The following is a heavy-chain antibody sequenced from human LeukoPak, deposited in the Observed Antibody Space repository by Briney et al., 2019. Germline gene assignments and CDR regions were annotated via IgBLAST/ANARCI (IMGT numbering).Heavy chain of an antibody. J-gene: IGHJ4*02. CDR1: GYTFINYA. CDR2: INAGNGNT. V-gene: IGHV1-3*01. D-gene: IGHD6-13*01. Sequence: WASVKVSCKASGYTFINYAINWGRQAPGQRPEWIGWINAGNGNTKYSQKFQGRVTITRDTSASTAYMELSSLTSEDTGIYYCARGPRAAADDYWGQGTLVTVSS. CDR3: ARGPRAAADDY.